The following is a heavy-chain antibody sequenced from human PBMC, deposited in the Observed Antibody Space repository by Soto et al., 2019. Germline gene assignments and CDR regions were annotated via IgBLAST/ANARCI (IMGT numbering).Heavy chain of an antibody. Sequence: GESLKISCKGSGYSFTSYWIGWVRQMPGKGLEWMGIIYPGDSDTRYSPSFQGQVTISADKSISTAYLQWSSLKASDTAMYYCATLVQDSGKYYDGRDVWGQGTTVTVSS. J-gene: IGHJ6*01. D-gene: IGHD2-8*02. CDR1: GYSFTSYW. CDR2: IYPGDSDT. V-gene: IGHV5-51*01. CDR3: ATLVQDSGKYYDGRDV.